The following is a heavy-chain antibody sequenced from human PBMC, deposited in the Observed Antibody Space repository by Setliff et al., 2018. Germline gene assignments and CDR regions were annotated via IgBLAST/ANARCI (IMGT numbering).Heavy chain of an antibody. CDR2: IYPGDSDT. D-gene: IGHD2-15*01. J-gene: IGHJ4*02. Sequence: GESLKISCRGSGYTFSDYWIGWVRQMPGKGLEWMGIIYPGDSDTRYSPSFQGQATFSADKSISTAYLQWSSLKASGTATYYCARVVGADGIGIDYWGQGTVVTVSS. V-gene: IGHV5-51*01. CDR3: ARVVGADGIGIDY. CDR1: GYTFSDYW.